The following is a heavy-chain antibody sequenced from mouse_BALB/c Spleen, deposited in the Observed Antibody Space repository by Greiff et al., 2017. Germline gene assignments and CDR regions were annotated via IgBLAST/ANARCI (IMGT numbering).Heavy chain of an antibody. D-gene: IGHD2-1*01. J-gene: IGHJ3*01. CDR2: ISNGGGST. CDR3: ARPYGNYVGFAY. Sequence: DVKLVESGGGLVQPGGSLKLSCAASGFTFSSYTMSWVRQTPEKRLEWVAYISNGGGSTYYPDTVKGRFTISRDNAKNTLYLQMSSLKSEDTAMYYCARPYGNYVGFAYWGQGTLVTVSA. CDR1: GFTFSSYT. V-gene: IGHV5-12-2*01.